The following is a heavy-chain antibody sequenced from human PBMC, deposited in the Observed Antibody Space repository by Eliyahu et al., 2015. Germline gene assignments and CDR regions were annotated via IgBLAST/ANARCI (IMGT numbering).Heavy chain of an antibody. CDR1: SSGSYY. V-gene: IGHV4-61*01. CDR2: IYYSGST. D-gene: IGHD2-2*01. J-gene: IGHJ6*02. CDR3: ASRSTSHSEGNYYYGMDV. Sequence: SSGSYYWSWIRQPPGKGLEWIGYIYYSGSTNYNPSLKSRVTISVDTSKNQFSLKLSSVTAADTAVYYCASRSTSHSEGNYYYGMDVWGQGTTVTVSS.